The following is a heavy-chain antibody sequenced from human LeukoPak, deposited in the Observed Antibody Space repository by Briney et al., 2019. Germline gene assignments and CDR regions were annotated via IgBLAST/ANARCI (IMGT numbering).Heavy chain of an antibody. CDR2: IRCDGSNK. V-gene: IGHV3-30*02. Sequence: PGGSLRLSCAASGFTFSSYGMHWVRQAPGKGLEWVAFIRCDGSNKYYADSVKGRFTISRDNSKNTLYLQMNSLRAEDTAVYYCAKGSGRYCSSTSCYTPLGYWGQGTLVTVSS. D-gene: IGHD2-2*02. CDR1: GFTFSSYG. CDR3: AKGSGRYCSSTSCYTPLGY. J-gene: IGHJ4*02.